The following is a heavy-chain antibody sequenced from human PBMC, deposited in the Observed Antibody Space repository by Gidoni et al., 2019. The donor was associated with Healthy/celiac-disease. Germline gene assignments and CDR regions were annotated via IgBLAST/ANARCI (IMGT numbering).Heavy chain of an antibody. J-gene: IGHJ2*01. CDR3: ARVGGSSGWYWYFDL. CDR1: GYSTSSGYY. Sequence: QVHLQESASGPAKPSETLSLTCAVSGYSTSSGYYWGWIRQPPGKGLEWIGSIYHGGSTYYNPSLKSRVTISVDTSKNQFSLKLSSVTAADTAVYYCARVGGSSGWYWYFDLWGRGTLVTVSS. D-gene: IGHD6-19*01. V-gene: IGHV4-38-2*01. CDR2: IYHGGST.